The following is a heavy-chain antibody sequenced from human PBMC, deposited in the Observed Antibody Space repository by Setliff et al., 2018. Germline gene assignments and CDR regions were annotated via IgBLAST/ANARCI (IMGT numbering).Heavy chain of an antibody. V-gene: IGHV3-53*01. CDR2: IYSGGNT. CDR3: AREGARSSSWYRPYYYYYMDV. D-gene: IGHD6-13*01. J-gene: IGHJ6*03. CDR1: GFTVSTNY. Sequence: AGGSLRLSCAASGFTVSTNYMSWVRQAPGKGLEWVSVIYSGGNTYYADSVKGRFTNSRDNAKNSLYLQMNSLRAEDTALYYCAREGARSSSWYRPYYYYYMDVWGKGTTVTVSS.